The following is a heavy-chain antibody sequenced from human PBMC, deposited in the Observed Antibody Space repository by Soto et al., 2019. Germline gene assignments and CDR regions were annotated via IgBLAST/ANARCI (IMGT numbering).Heavy chain of an antibody. Sequence: GESLKISCKGSGYSFTSYWIGWGRQMHGKGLEWMGIIYPGDSDTRYSPSFQGQVTISADKSISTAYLQWSSLKASDTAMYYCARHGVGDILTGQPDYWGQGTLVTVSS. CDR2: IYPGDSDT. CDR1: GYSFTSYW. V-gene: IGHV5-51*01. CDR3: ARHGVGDILTGQPDY. J-gene: IGHJ4*02. D-gene: IGHD3-9*01.